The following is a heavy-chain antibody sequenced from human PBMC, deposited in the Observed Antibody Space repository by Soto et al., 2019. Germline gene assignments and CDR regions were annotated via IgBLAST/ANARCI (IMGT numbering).Heavy chain of an antibody. D-gene: IGHD2-15*01. CDR1: GGSISSYY. CDR2: IYTSGGT. CDR3: ARGAVGSDYYYYGMDV. V-gene: IGHV4-4*07. Sequence: SETLSLTCTVSGGSISSYYWSWIRQPAGKGLEWIGRIYTSGGTNYNPSLKSRVTMSVDTSKNQFSLKLSSVTAADAAVYYCARGAVGSDYYYYGMDVWGQGTTVTVSS. J-gene: IGHJ6*02.